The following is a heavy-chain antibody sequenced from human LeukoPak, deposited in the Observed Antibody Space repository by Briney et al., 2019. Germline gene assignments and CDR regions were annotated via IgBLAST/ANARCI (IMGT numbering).Heavy chain of an antibody. CDR1: GGTFSSYA. CDR3: ASSVRGPGVLDP. V-gene: IGHV1-69*13. J-gene: IGHJ5*02. CDR2: IIPIFGTA. D-gene: IGHD3-10*01. Sequence: ASVKVSCKASGGTFSSYAISWVRQAPGRGLEWMGGIIPIFGTANYAQKFQGRVTITADESTSTTYMELSSLRSEDTAVYYCASSVRGPGVLDPWGQGTLVTVSS.